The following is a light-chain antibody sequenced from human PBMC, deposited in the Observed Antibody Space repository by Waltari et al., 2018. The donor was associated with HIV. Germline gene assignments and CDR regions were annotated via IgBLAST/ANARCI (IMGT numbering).Light chain of an antibody. CDR3: ASWEDSLHGPV. Sequence: QSVLTPPPPASRTPWQRVTISGSGCSSNTRNNPVAWYQQFPGTAPKLLLYSNNQRPSGVPDRISGSKSGTSASLAIGGLQSDDEADYYCASWEDSLHGPVFGGGTKLTVL. CDR2: SNN. V-gene: IGLV1-44*01. CDR1: SSNTRNNP. J-gene: IGLJ2*01.